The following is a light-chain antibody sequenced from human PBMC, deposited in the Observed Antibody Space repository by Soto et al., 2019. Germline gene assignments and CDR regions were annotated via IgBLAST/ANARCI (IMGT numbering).Light chain of an antibody. J-gene: IGKJ4*01. V-gene: IGKV1-6*01. CDR2: DVS. CDR1: QDIRSN. CDR3: LQDYNYPLT. Sequence: AIPMTQSPSSLSASVGDRDTINCRASQDIRSNLDWYQQKPGKAPKLLIYDVSNLQSGVPSRFSGSGSGTDFTLTISSLQPEDFATYYCLQDYNYPLTFGGGTKVDIK.